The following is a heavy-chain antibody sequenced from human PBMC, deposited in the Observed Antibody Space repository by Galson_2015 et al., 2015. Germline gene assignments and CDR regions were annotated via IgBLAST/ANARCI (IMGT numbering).Heavy chain of an antibody. CDR3: VLNSSSWYVVY. CDR1: GFTFSSYS. J-gene: IGHJ4*02. D-gene: IGHD6-13*01. V-gene: IGHV3-21*01. Sequence: SLRLSCAASGFTFSSYSMNWVRQAPGKGLEWVSSISSSSSYTYYADSVKGRFTISRDNAKNSLYLQMNSLRAEDTAVYYCVLNSSSWYVVYWGQGTLVTVSS. CDR2: ISSSSSYT.